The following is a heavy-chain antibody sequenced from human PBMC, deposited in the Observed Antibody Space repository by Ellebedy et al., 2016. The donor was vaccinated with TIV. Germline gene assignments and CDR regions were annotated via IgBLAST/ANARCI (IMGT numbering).Heavy chain of an antibody. V-gene: IGHV5-51*01. CDR3: ARRVRSCTTGTCYDDY. D-gene: IGHD2-15*01. Sequence: GESLKISCSGSGYNFVNFWIAWVRQMPGKGLEWMGIIYPGDSNTRFSPSFQGQVTISADKSINTAYLQWSSLKASDTAIYYCARRVRSCTTGTCYDDYWGQGTLVTVSS. CDR1: GYNFVNFW. CDR2: IYPGDSNT. J-gene: IGHJ4*02.